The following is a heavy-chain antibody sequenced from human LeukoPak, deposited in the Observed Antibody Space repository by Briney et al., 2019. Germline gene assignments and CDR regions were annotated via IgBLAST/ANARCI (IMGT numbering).Heavy chain of an antibody. CDR2: IKSKTDGGTT. D-gene: IGHD2-2*01. CDR3: TTDFPLVVPAARVGDSIWFDP. V-gene: IGHV3-15*01. CDR1: GFTFSNAW. J-gene: IGHJ5*02. Sequence: GGSLRLACAASGFTFSNAWMSWVRQAPGKGLEWVGRIKSKTDGGTTDYAAPVKGRFTISRDDSKNTLYLQMDSLKTEDTAVYYCTTDFPLVVPAARVGDSIWFDPWGQGTLVTVSS.